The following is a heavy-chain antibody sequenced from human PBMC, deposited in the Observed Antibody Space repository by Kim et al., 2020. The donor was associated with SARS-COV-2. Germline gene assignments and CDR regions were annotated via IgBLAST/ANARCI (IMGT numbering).Heavy chain of an antibody. Sequence: TNNAQKPQGRVTMTTDTSTSTAYMELRSLRSDDTAVYYCAREDIAGFDPWGQGTLVTVSS. J-gene: IGHJ5*02. V-gene: IGHV1-18*01. CDR3: AREDIAGFDP. CDR2: T. D-gene: IGHD2-15*01.